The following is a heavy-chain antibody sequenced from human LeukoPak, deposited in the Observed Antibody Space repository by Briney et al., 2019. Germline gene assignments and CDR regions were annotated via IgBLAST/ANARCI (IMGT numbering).Heavy chain of an antibody. Sequence: GRSLRLSCAASGVTFSSYGMHWVRQAPGKGLEWVAVISYDGSNKYYADSVKGRFTISRDNSKNTLYLQMNSLRAEDTAVYCCALRDGYNLYYFDYWGQGTLVTVSS. J-gene: IGHJ4*02. CDR3: ALRDGYNLYYFDY. D-gene: IGHD5-12*01. CDR1: GVTFSSYG. V-gene: IGHV3-30*03. CDR2: ISYDGSNK.